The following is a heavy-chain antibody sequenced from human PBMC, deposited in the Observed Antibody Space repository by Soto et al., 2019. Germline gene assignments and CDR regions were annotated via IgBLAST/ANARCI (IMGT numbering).Heavy chain of an antibody. CDR3: AHLVPGPLSFAY. CDR1: GFSFNTRGVV. CDR2: IYWDNDR. Sequence: QITLKESGPSLIKPTQTLALTCTFSGFSFNTRGVVVAWIRQPPGKTLEWLAVIYWDNDRRYRPSLTDRLSITKDMSTKQVVLTMTNVDPVDTGTYYCAHLVPGPLSFAYWGQGALVTVSS. V-gene: IGHV2-5*02. D-gene: IGHD6-19*01. J-gene: IGHJ4*02.